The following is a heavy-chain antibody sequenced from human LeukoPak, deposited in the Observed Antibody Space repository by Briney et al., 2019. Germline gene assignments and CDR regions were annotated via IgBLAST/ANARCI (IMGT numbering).Heavy chain of an antibody. J-gene: IGHJ4*02. CDR2: IWHDGDTK. CDR1: RFTLNNYG. D-gene: IGHD1/OR15-1a*01. Sequence: PGGALRLSCEASRFTLNNYGMHWVRQAPGKGLECVAVIWHDGDTKFYADSVKGRFTISRDKFKNTLYLEMNSLRAEDTAVYYCVKDSTTRAPHLPDYRGQGTLVTVPS. CDR3: VKDSTTRAPHLPDY. V-gene: IGHV3-33*03.